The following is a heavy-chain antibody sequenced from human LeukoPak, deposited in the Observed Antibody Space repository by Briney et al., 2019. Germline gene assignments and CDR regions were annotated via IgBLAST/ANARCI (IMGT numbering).Heavy chain of an antibody. D-gene: IGHD3-22*01. CDR1: GYTFTSYG. CDR2: ISAYNGNT. V-gene: IGHV1-18*01. Sequence: ASVKVSCKASGYTFTSYGISWVRQAPGQGLEWMGWISAYNGNTNYAQKLQGRVTMTTDTSTSTAYMELRSLRSDDTAVYYCARVTSSSYDSSGYLDAFDIWGQGTMVTVSS. CDR3: ARVTSSSYDSSGYLDAFDI. J-gene: IGHJ3*02.